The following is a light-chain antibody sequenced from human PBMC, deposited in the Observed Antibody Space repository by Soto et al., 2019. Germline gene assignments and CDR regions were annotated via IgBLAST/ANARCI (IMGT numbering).Light chain of an antibody. CDR2: DTS. CDR1: QSVVGGY. CDR3: QQYGSSPS. V-gene: IGKV3D-20*01. Sequence: DIVLTQSPATLSLSPGDRVTLSCGASQSVVGGYFAWYQQKPGLAPRLIIYDTSIRASGIPDRISGSGSGTHFTLTIIRLEPEDFAVYYCQQYGSSPSFGQGTKVEIK. J-gene: IGKJ1*01.